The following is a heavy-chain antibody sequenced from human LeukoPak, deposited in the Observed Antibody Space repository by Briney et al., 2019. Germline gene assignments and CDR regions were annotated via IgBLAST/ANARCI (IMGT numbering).Heavy chain of an antibody. CDR1: GYTFTSYD. V-gene: IGHV1-8*01. Sequence: GASVKVSCKASGYTFTSYDINWVRQATGQGLEWMGWMNPNSGNTGYAQKFQGRVTMTRNTSISTAYMELSSLRSEDTAVYYCARGGSGGLRYFDWLLPFDYWGQGTLVTVSS. CDR2: MNPNSGNT. J-gene: IGHJ4*02. D-gene: IGHD3-9*01. CDR3: ARGGSGGLRYFDWLLPFDY.